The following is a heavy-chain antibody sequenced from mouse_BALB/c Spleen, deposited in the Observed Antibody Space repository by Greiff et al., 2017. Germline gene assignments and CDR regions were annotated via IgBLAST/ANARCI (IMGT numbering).Heavy chain of an antibody. Sequence: QVQLQESGPGLVAPSQSLSITCTVSGFSLTGYGVNWVRQPPGKGLEWLGMIWGDGSTDYNSALKSRLSISKDNSKSQVFLKMNSLQTDDTARYYCARDNGNYVAWFAYWGQGTLVTVSA. J-gene: IGHJ3*01. D-gene: IGHD2-1*01. CDR2: IWGDGST. V-gene: IGHV2-6-7*01. CDR1: GFSLTGYG. CDR3: ARDNGNYVAWFAY.